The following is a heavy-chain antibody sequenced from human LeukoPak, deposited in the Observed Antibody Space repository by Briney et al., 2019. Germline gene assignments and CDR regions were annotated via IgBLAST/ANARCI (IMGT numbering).Heavy chain of an antibody. CDR2: ISGSGGST. J-gene: IGHJ4*02. Sequence: GGSLRLSCAASGFPFISHAMSWVRQAPGKGLEWVSVISGSGGSTYYADSMKGRFTISRDNSKNTLYVQMNSLRAEDTAIYYCAKGYSCYDGLDYWGQGTLVTVAS. CDR3: AKGYSCYDGLDY. D-gene: IGHD2-15*01. V-gene: IGHV3-23*01. CDR1: GFPFISHA.